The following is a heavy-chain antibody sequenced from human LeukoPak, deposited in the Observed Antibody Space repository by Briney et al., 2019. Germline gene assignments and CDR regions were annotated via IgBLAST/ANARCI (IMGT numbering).Heavy chain of an antibody. CDR1: GGSISSYY. Sequence: SETLSLTCTVSGGSISSYYWSWIRQPPGKGLEWIGYIYYSGSTNYNPSLESRVTISVDTSKNQFSLKLSSVTAADTAVYYCARETVLYGDAFDIWGQGTMVTVSS. J-gene: IGHJ3*02. CDR2: IYYSGST. V-gene: IGHV4-59*01. D-gene: IGHD2-8*01. CDR3: ARETVLYGDAFDI.